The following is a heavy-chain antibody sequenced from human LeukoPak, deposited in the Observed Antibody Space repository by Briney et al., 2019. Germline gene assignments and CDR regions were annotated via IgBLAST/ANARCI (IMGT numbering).Heavy chain of an antibody. D-gene: IGHD3-10*01. Sequence: SGTLSLTCAVSGYSISSSNWGSGARQPPGEGLEWMGEIYHSGSSNYNPCLKSRVTISVDKSKNQFSLKLSSVTAADTAVYYCARDYYGSGSTFDYWGQGTLVTVSS. V-gene: IGHV4-4*02. CDR3: ARDYYGSGSTFDY. CDR2: IYHSGSS. J-gene: IGHJ4*02. CDR1: GYSISSSNW.